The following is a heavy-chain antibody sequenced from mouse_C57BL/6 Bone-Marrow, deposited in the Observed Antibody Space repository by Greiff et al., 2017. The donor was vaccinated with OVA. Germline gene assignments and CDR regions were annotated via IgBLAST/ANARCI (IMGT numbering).Heavy chain of an antibody. CDR1: GFTFTDYY. J-gene: IGHJ4*01. CDR2: IRNKANGYTT. V-gene: IGHV7-3*01. D-gene: IGHD2-5*01. Sequence: DVHLVESGGGLVQPGGSLSLSCAASGFTFTDYYMSWVRQPPGKALEWLGFIRNKANGYTTEYSASVKGRFTISRDNSQSILYLQMNALRAEDSATYYTARYPAHSNYTYYYAMEYWGQGTSVTVSS. CDR3: ARYPAHSNYTYYYAMEY.